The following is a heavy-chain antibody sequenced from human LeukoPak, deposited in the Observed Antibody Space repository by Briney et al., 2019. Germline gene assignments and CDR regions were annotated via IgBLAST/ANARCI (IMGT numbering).Heavy chain of an antibody. V-gene: IGHV3-74*01. Sequence: GGSLRLSCAASGFTFSSYWMHWVRQVPGKGLVWVSRINSDGSSTSYADSVKGRFTISRDNAKNTLYVQMNSLRAEDTAVYYCAYLLWFGELSSDYWGQGTLVTVSS. CDR2: INSDGSST. CDR1: GFTFSSYW. CDR3: AYLLWFGELSSDY. D-gene: IGHD3-10*01. J-gene: IGHJ4*02.